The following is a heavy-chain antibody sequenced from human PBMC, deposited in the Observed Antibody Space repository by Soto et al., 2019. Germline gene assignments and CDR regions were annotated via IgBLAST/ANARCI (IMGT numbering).Heavy chain of an antibody. CDR1: GFIFNSYG. CDR3: AKDFIYDSDGDYYVSAFDI. V-gene: IGHV3-23*01. Sequence: GGSLRLSCAASGFIFNSYGMSWVRQAPGMGLEWVSTISGSGGFIYYADSVKGRFTISRDNSKNTLHLQMNSLRAEDTAVYYCAKDFIYDSDGDYYVSAFDIWGQGTMVTVSS. CDR2: ISGSGGFI. J-gene: IGHJ3*02. D-gene: IGHD3-22*01.